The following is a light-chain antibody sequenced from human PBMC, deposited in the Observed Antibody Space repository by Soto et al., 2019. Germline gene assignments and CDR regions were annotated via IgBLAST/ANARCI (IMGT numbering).Light chain of an antibody. Sequence: QSLLTQPASVSGSPGQSITISCTGTSSDIGGFNYVSWYQQNPGKAPKLMIYEVSKRPSGVSNRFSGSKSGNTASLTISGLQAEDEADYYCSSYTRISTIAGVGNRTKVTVL. CDR3: SSYTRISTIAG. V-gene: IGLV2-14*01. CDR2: EVS. J-gene: IGLJ1*01. CDR1: SSDIGGFNY.